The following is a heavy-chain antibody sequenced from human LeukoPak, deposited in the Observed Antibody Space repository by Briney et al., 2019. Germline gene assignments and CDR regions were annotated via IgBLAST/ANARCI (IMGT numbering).Heavy chain of an antibody. V-gene: IGHV4-4*07. CDR2: IYTSGST. J-gene: IGHJ4*02. Sequence: SETLSLTCTVSGNSISSYYWSWIRQPAGKGLEWIGRIYTSGSTNYNPSLKSRVTMSVDTSKNQFSLKLSSVTAADTAVYYCARGSIRITMIVVVTKLYYFDYWGQGTLVTVSS. CDR3: ARGSIRITMIVVVTKLYYFDY. D-gene: IGHD3-22*01. CDR1: GNSISSYY.